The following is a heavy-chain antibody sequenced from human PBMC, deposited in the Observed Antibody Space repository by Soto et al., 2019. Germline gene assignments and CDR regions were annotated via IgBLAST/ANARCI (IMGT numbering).Heavy chain of an antibody. CDR3: AAASGSTAGFDY. CDR1: GGSFSGYY. V-gene: IGHV4-34*01. Sequence: QVQLQQWGAGLLKPSETLSLTCAVYGGSFSGYYWSWIRQPPGKGLEWIGEINHSGSTNYNPSLKRRVTISVDTSKNQFSLKLSSVTAADTAVYYCAAASGSTAGFDYWGQGTLVTVSS. J-gene: IGHJ4*02. CDR2: INHSGST. D-gene: IGHD1-26*01.